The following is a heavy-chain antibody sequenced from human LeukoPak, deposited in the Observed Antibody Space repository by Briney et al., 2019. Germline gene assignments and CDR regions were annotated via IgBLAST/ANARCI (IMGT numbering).Heavy chain of an antibody. V-gene: IGHV3-74*01. CDR2: INNDGSNT. D-gene: IGHD3/OR15-3a*01. CDR3: VRRADWTGYMTPSVDV. CDR1: GFTFSGYC. J-gene: IGHJ6*04. Sequence: QPGGSLRLSCAASGFTFSGYCMHWIRQAPGKGLVLVSHINNDGSNTTYADSVKGRLTVSRDNAKSTVNLQLNSLRVEDAAVYYCVRRADWTGYMTPSVDVWGKGTTVTVSS.